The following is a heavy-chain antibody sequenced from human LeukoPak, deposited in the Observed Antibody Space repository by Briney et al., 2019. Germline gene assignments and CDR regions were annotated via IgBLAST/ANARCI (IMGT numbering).Heavy chain of an antibody. CDR1: GGSISSYY. J-gene: IGHJ4*02. CDR2: IYYSGST. D-gene: IGHD2-2*01. Sequence: SETLSLTCTVSGGSISSYYWSWLRQPPGKGLEWSGYIYYSGSTNYNPSLKSRVTISVATSNTHFSLKLSPVTAADTAVYYCARHVGYCSSTSCYVDYWGQGTLVTVSS. CDR3: ARHVGYCSSTSCYVDY. V-gene: IGHV4-59*01.